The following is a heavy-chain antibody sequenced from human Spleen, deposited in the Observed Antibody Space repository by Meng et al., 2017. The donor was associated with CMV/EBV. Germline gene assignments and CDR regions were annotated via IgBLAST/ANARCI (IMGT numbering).Heavy chain of an antibody. D-gene: IGHD1-14*01. CDR2: SRNKASSFTT. CDR1: GLTLSDYY. Sequence: SGLTLSDYYMDWVRQAPGKGLEWVARSRNKASSFTTEYAASVKGRFTISRDDSKNSLYLQMDSLKTEDTAVYHCARAGTGTRYFDYWGQGTLVTVSS. CDR3: ARAGTGTRYFDY. V-gene: IGHV3-72*01. J-gene: IGHJ4*02.